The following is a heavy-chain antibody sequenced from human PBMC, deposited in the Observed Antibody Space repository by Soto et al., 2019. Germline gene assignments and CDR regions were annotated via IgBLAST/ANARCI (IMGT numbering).Heavy chain of an antibody. J-gene: IGHJ6*02. V-gene: IGHV4-30-4*01. Sequence: SETLSLTCTVSGGSISSGDYYWSWIRQPPGKGLEWIGYIYYSGSTYYNPSLKSRVTISVDTSKNQFSLKLSSVTAADTAVYYCARENTRRAGWLYYYYYGMDVWGQGTTVTVSS. CDR1: GGSISSGDYY. CDR3: ARENTRRAGWLYYYYYGMDV. CDR2: IYYSGST. D-gene: IGHD5-12*01.